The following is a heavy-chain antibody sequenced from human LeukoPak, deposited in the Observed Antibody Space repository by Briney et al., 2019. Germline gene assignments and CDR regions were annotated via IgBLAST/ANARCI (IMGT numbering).Heavy chain of an antibody. CDR3: ARGYDVGDYVPYTY. CDR2: IIPIFGST. V-gene: IGHV1-69*01. CDR1: GGTFSSFT. Sequence: ASVKVSCKVSGGTFSSFTISWVRQAPGQGLEWMGGIIPIFGSTNYAQKFQGRVTNTADDSTSTAYMEVTSLTSDDTAVYYCARGYDVGDYVPYTYWGQGTLVIVS. D-gene: IGHD4-17*01. J-gene: IGHJ4*02.